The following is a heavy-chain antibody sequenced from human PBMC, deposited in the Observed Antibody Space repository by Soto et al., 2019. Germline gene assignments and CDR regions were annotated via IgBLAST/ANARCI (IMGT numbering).Heavy chain of an antibody. D-gene: IGHD6-13*01. CDR1: GYTFTTYG. J-gene: IGHJ4*02. V-gene: IGHV1-18*01. CDR2: ISAYSGST. Sequence: QVQLVQSGAEVKKPGASVKASCKASGYTFTTYGISWVRQAPGQGLEWMGWISAYSGSTKFAQKLQGRVTMTTDTSTTTAYMELRSLTSDDTAVYYCARDFTKSSSWPYYFDYWGQGTLVTVSS. CDR3: ARDFTKSSSWPYYFDY.